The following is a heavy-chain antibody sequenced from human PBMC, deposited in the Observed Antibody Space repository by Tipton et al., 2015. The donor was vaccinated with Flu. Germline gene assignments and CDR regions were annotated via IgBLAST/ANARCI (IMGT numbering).Heavy chain of an antibody. CDR1: GDSISRAGYY. V-gene: IGHV4-61*02. D-gene: IGHD5-24*01. J-gene: IGHJ4*02. CDR3: AREREDGADALYFFDF. Sequence: TLSLTCTVSGDSISRAGYYWSWIRQPAGKGLEWIGRIYTSGSTNYNPSLKSRVTISLDTPKNQFSLKLSSVTAADTAVYYCAREREDGADALYFFDFWGQGALVTVSS. CDR2: IYTSGST.